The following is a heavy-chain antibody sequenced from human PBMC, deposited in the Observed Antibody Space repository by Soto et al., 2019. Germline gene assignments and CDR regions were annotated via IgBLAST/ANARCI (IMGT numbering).Heavy chain of an antibody. D-gene: IGHD6-13*01. J-gene: IGHJ4*02. Sequence: SETLSLTCTVSGSSISRSGNYWGWIRQPPGRGLEWIVSFSSNVGTTYNPSLKSRVTISAGTAANHFALMVNSGPAADTSIYYCARRASRDWYDYWGPGALVTVSS. CDR1: GSSISRSGNY. CDR3: ARRASRDWYDY. V-gene: IGHV4-39*02. CDR2: FSSNVGT.